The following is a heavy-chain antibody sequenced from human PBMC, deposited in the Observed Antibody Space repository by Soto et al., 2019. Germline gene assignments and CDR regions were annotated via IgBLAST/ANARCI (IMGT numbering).Heavy chain of an antibody. Sequence: EVQLLESGGGLVQPGGSPRLSCAASGFTFSSYAMNWVRQAPGKGLEWVSTISSGGDSTYYANSVKGRFTISRDNPKNTLYLQKNSLRAEDTAVYYCAKEHIAAPGTLDFWGQGTLVTVSS. J-gene: IGHJ4*02. CDR2: ISSGGDST. V-gene: IGHV3-23*01. CDR3: AKEHIAAPGTLDF. D-gene: IGHD6-13*01. CDR1: GFTFSSYA.